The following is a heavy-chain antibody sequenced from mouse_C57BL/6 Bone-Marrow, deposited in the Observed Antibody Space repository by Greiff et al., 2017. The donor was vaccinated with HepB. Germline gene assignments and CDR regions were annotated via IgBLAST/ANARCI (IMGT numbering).Heavy chain of an antibody. CDR3: ASITTEFDY. CDR1: GFTFSSYG. D-gene: IGHD1-1*01. Sequence: EVQGVESGGDLVKPGGSLKLSCAASGFTFSSYGMSWVRQTPEKRLEWVATISSGGSYTYYPDSVKGRFTISRDNAKNTLYLQMSSLKSEDTAMYYCASITTEFDYWGQGTTLTVSS. J-gene: IGHJ2*01. CDR2: ISSGGSYT. V-gene: IGHV5-6*01.